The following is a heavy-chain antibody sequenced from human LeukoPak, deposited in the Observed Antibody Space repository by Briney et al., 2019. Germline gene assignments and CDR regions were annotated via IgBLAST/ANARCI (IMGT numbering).Heavy chain of an antibody. Sequence: SETLSLTCTVSGGSISSYYWSWIRQPAGKGLEWIGRIYTSGSTNYNPSLKSRVTMSVDTSKNQFSLKLSSVTAADTAVYYCAKDGALFWSGYHNWFDPWGQGTLVTVSS. D-gene: IGHD3-3*01. J-gene: IGHJ5*02. CDR1: GGSISSYY. CDR3: AKDGALFWSGYHNWFDP. CDR2: IYTSGST. V-gene: IGHV4-4*07.